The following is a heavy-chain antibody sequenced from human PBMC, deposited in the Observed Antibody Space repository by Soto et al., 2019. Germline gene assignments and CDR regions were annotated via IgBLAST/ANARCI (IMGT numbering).Heavy chain of an antibody. V-gene: IGHV4-59*01. D-gene: IGHD2-21*02. CDR3: ARWTYCGGDCYWLDF. Sequence: SETLSLTCTISGGSISGFYWGWIRQPPGKGLEWIGNIYYSGSANYDPSLRGRVTISLNTSKNQFSLNLNSVTAADTAIYYCARWTYCGGDCYWLDFWGQGTLVTVSS. J-gene: IGHJ4*02. CDR1: GGSISGFY. CDR2: IYYSGSA.